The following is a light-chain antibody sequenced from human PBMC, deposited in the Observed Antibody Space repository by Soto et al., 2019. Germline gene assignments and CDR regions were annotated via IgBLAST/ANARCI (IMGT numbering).Light chain of an antibody. CDR3: LQDYNYPMT. CDR1: QGIGND. V-gene: IGKV1-6*01. J-gene: IGKJ1*01. Sequence: AIQMTQSPSSLSASVGDRVTITCRASQGIGNDLGWYQQKPGKAPKLLIYAASNLQSGVPSRFSGSGSGTDFTLTISSLQPEDFATYYCLQDYNYPMTFGQGTKMDIK. CDR2: AAS.